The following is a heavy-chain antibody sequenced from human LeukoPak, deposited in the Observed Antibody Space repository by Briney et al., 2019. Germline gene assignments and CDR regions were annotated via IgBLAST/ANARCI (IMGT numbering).Heavy chain of an antibody. D-gene: IGHD2-8*01. J-gene: IGHJ4*02. Sequence: PGGSLRLSCAASGFTFSNYNMNWVRQAPGKGLEWISYMSSTRPTIYYSNSVAGRFTISRDNAKNSLYLQMNSLRSEDTAVYYCARDMSQYCTNGVCYYFDYWGQGTLVTVSS. CDR1: GFTFSNYN. V-gene: IGHV3-48*04. CDR3: ARDMSQYCTNGVCYYFDY. CDR2: MSSTRPTI.